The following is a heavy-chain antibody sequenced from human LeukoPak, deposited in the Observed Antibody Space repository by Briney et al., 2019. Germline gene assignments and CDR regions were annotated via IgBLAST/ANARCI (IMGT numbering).Heavy chain of an antibody. V-gene: IGHV4-39*01. Sequence: SETLSLTCTVSGGSISGSNYYWGWIRQPPGKGLEWIGGIHYSGNTYYIPSLKSRVTISVDTSKNQFSLKLTSVTAADTAVYYCAKSPPTTVITLDSWGQGILVTVSS. D-gene: IGHD4-17*01. J-gene: IGHJ4*02. CDR1: GGSISGSNYY. CDR3: AKSPPTTVITLDS. CDR2: IHYSGNT.